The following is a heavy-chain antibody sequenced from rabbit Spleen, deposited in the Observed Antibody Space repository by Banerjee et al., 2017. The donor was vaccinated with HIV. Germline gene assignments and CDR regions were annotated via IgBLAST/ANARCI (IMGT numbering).Heavy chain of an antibody. CDR1: GFSFTSSDY. D-gene: IGHD7-1*01. CDR2: IAGDSSGFT. V-gene: IGHV1S45*01. Sequence: QEQLVESGGGLVQPEGSLTLTCTASGFSFTSSDYMCWVRQAPGKGLEWIACIAGDSSGFTYSATWAKGRFTCSKTSSTTVTLQMTSLTVAGTATYFCARDTGTSFSSYGMDLWGPGTLVTVS. CDR3: ARDTGTSFSSYGMDL. J-gene: IGHJ6*01.